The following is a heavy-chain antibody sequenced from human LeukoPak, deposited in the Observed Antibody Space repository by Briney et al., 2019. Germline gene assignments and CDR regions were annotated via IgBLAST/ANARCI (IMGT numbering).Heavy chain of an antibody. D-gene: IGHD3-10*01. J-gene: IGHJ4*02. CDR2: INHSGST. CDR3: ARRRYYGSGSYSY. Sequence: SETLSLTCAVYGGSFSGYYWSWIRQPPGKGLEWIGEINHSGSTNYNPSLKSRATISVDTSKNQFSLKLSSVTAADTAVYYCARRRYYGSGSYSYWGQGTLVTVSS. CDR1: GGSFSGYY. V-gene: IGHV4-34*01.